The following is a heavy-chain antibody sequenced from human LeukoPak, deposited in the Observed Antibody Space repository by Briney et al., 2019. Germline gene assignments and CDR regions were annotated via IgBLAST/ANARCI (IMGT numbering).Heavy chain of an antibody. D-gene: IGHD3-10*01. V-gene: IGHV3-48*02. J-gene: IGHJ4*02. CDR1: GLTLGSYS. CDR2: IRGSSNAI. Sequence: PGGSLRFSCEASGLTLGSYSMNWVRQPPGKGLDWVSYIRGSSNAIYYADSMKGRFTISRDNGKNSLYLQMNSLRDEDTAVYYCARGTYYNSGSYYSRRDYFDYWGQGTLVTVSS. CDR3: ARGTYYNSGSYYSRRDYFDY.